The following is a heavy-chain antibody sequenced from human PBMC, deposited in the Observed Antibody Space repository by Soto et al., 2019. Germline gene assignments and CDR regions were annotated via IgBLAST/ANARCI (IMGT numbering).Heavy chain of an antibody. Sequence: EGVGWIRQPPGKALEWLALIYWDDDKRYSPSLKSRLTITKDTSKNQVVLTMTNMDPVDTATYYCAHSQYDYVWGTNWFELWGHGTLVTVFS. CDR3: AHSQYDYVWGTNWFEL. D-gene: IGHD3-16*01. CDR2: IYWDDDK. J-gene: IGHJ5*02. CDR1: EG. V-gene: IGHV2-5*02.